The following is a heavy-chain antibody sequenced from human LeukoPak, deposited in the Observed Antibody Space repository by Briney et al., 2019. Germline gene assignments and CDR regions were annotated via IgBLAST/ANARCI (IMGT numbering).Heavy chain of an antibody. CDR2: ISGSGGST. J-gene: IGHJ4*02. Sequence: GGSLRLSCAASGFTFSSYAMSWVRQAPGKGLEWVSAISGSGGSTYYADSVKGRFTISRDNSKNTLYLQMNSLRAEDTAVYYCARGPDYSNYYFDYWGQGTLVTVSS. D-gene: IGHD4-11*01. CDR3: ARGPDYSNYYFDY. CDR1: GFTFSSYA. V-gene: IGHV3-23*01.